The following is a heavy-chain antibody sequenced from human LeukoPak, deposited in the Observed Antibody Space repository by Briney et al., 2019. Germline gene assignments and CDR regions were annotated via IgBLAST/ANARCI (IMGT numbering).Heavy chain of an antibody. CDR1: GFTFSSYG. V-gene: IGHV3-30*02. Sequence: GGSLRLSCAASGFTFSSYGMHWVRQAPGKGLEWVAFIRYDGSNKYYADSVKGRFTISRDNSKNTLYLQMNSLRAEDTAVYYCARERDIVVVVAATLDYWGQGTLVTVSS. J-gene: IGHJ4*02. D-gene: IGHD2-15*01. CDR3: ARERDIVVVVAATLDY. CDR2: IRYDGSNK.